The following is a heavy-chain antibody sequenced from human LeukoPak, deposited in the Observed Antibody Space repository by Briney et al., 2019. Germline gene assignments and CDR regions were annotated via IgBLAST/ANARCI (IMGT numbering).Heavy chain of an antibody. V-gene: IGHV3-21*01. D-gene: IGHD3-22*01. J-gene: IGHJ4*02. CDR1: GFTFSRYS. CDR3: ARAPAYYYDSSGLN. Sequence: GGSLRLSCAASGFTFSRYSMNWVRQAPGKGLEWVSSISSSSRYIYYADSVKGRFTISRDNAKNSLYLQMNSLRAEDTAVYYCARAPAYYYDSSGLNWGQGTLVTVSS. CDR2: ISSSSRYI.